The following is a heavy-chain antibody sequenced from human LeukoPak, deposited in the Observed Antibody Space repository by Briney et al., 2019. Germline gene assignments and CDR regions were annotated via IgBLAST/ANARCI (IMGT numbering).Heavy chain of an antibody. D-gene: IGHD5-12*01. CDR3: ARDREATIPHFDY. J-gene: IGHJ4*02. CDR2: ISSSSSYI. V-gene: IGHV3-21*01. Sequence: PGGSLRLSCAASGFNFSNYAMSWVRQAPGKGLEWVSFISSSSSYIYYGDSVKGRFTISRDNAKNSLYLQMNSLRAEDTAVYYCARDREATIPHFDYWGQGTLVTVSS. CDR1: GFNFSNYA.